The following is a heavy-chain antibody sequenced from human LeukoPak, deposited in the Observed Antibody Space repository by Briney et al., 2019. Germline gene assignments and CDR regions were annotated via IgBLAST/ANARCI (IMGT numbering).Heavy chain of an antibody. J-gene: IGHJ4*02. CDR3: AREVDFY. CDR2: ISYDGSNK. D-gene: IGHD3/OR15-3a*01. V-gene: IGHV3-30*04. Sequence: KGLEWVAVISYDGSNKYYADSVKGRFTISRDNSKNTLYLQMNSLRAEDTAVYYCAREVDFYWGQGTLVTVSS.